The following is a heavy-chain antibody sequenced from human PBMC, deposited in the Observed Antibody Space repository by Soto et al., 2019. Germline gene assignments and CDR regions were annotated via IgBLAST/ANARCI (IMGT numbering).Heavy chain of an antibody. D-gene: IGHD3-10*01. J-gene: IGHJ4*02. Sequence: EVQLVESGGGLVQPGGSLRLSCAASGFTVSNNYMNWVRQAPGKGLEWVSAIYSDGSSYYADSGKGRFTISRDNSKNTLYLQMNSLRAEDTAVYYCARAWSYFGYFDQWGQGTLVTVSS. CDR2: IYSDGSS. CDR1: GFTVSNNY. CDR3: ARAWSYFGYFDQ. V-gene: IGHV3-66*01.